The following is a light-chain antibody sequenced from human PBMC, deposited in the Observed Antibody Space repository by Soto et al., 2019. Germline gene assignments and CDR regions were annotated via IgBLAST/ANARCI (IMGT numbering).Light chain of an antibody. V-gene: IGLV2-8*01. CDR3: SAYAGSPYLYV. J-gene: IGLJ1*01. CDR1: SFDVGGYNY. CDR2: EVS. Sequence: QSVLTQPPSAAGSPGQSVTIPCTGTSFDVGGYNYVSWYQQHPGKAPQVLMYEVSKRPSGVPDRFSGSKSGNTASLTVSGLQAEDEADYYCSAYAGSPYLYVFGSGTKVTVL.